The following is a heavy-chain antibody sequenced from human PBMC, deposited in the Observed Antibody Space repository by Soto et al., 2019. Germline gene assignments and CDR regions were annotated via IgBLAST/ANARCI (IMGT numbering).Heavy chain of an antibody. Sequence: GGSLRLSCAASGFTFSNAWMSWVRQAPGKGLEWVGRIKSKTDGGTTDYAAPVKGRFTISRDDSKNTLYLQMNSLKTEDTAVYYCTTEITSFGVVTVDYWGQGTLVTVSS. CDR2: IKSKTDGGTT. D-gene: IGHD3-3*01. J-gene: IGHJ4*02. V-gene: IGHV3-15*01. CDR1: GFTFSNAW. CDR3: TTEITSFGVVTVDY.